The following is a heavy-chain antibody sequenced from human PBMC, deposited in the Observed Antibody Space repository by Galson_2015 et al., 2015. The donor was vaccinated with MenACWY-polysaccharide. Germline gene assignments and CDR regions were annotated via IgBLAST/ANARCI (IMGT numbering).Heavy chain of an antibody. J-gene: IGHJ4*02. CDR3: ASAGSDCTSTSCYRPFDY. CDR1: GFTFNRHV. V-gene: IGHV3-53*01. Sequence: SLRLSCAASGFTFNRHVMNWVRQAPGKGLEWVSVIYSGGSTYYADSVKGRFTISRDNSKNTVYLQVNSLRAEDTAVYYCASAGSDCTSTSCYRPFDYWGQGTLVTVSS. CDR2: IYSGGST. D-gene: IGHD2-2*01.